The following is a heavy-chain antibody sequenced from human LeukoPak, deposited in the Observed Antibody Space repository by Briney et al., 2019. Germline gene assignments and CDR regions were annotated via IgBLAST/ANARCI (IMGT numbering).Heavy chain of an antibody. CDR3: AKVDAKTYYYYYYMDV. CDR2: ISGSGGST. J-gene: IGHJ6*03. V-gene: IGHV3-23*01. Sequence: GGSLRLSCAASGLTFSSYAMSWVRQAPGKGLEWVSAISGSGGSTYYADSVKGRFTISRDNSKNTLYLQMNSLRAEDTAVYYCAKVDAKTYYYYYYMDVWGKGTTVTVSS. CDR1: GLTFSSYA. D-gene: IGHD4/OR15-4a*01.